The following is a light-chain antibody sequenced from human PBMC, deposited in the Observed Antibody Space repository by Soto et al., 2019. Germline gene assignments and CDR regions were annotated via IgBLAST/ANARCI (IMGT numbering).Light chain of an antibody. Sequence: QSVLTQPASVSGSPGQSITISCTGTSSDVGNYKYVSWYQQHPGKAPKLMIYDVNYRPSGVSNRFSGSKSGNTASLTISGLQAEDEADYYCNSYTTINTVLFGGGTKLTVL. CDR2: DVN. CDR1: SSDVGNYKY. J-gene: IGLJ2*01. V-gene: IGLV2-14*01. CDR3: NSYTTINTVL.